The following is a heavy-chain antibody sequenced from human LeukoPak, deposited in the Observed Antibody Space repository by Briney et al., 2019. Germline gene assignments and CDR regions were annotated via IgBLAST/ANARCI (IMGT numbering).Heavy chain of an antibody. CDR2: IIPIFGTA. Sequence: ASVKVSCKASGYTFTSYGISWVRQAPGQGLEWMGGIIPIFGTANYAQKFQGRVTITADKSTSTAYMELSSLRSEDTAVYYCASSYYDSSGYYFLYYWGQGTLVTVSS. J-gene: IGHJ4*02. V-gene: IGHV1-69*06. D-gene: IGHD3-22*01. CDR3: ASSYYDSSGYYFLYY. CDR1: GYTFTSYG.